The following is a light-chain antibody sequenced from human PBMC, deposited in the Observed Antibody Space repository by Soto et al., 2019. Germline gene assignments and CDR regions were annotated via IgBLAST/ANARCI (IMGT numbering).Light chain of an antibody. J-gene: IGKJ1*01. Sequence: EIVLTQSPGTLSLSAGERATLSCRASQSVSSSYLAWYQQKPGQAPRLLIYGASSRATGIPDRFSGSGSGTDFTLTISRLEPEDFAVYYCQQYTTFGQGTKVDIK. V-gene: IGKV3-20*01. CDR1: QSVSSSY. CDR3: QQYTT. CDR2: GAS.